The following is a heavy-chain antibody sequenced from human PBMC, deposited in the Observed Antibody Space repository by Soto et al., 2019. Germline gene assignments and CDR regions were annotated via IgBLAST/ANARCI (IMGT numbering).Heavy chain of an antibody. CDR2: IYHSGST. Sequence: PSETLSLTCAVSDGSISSGGYSWSWIRQPPWKGLEWIGYIYHSGSTYYNPSLKSRVTISVDRSKNQFSLKLSSVTAADTAVYYCARCGIAARRHQNWFDPWGQGXLVTVYS. J-gene: IGHJ5*02. V-gene: IGHV4-30-2*01. D-gene: IGHD6-6*01. CDR1: DGSISSGGYS. CDR3: ARCGIAARRHQNWFDP.